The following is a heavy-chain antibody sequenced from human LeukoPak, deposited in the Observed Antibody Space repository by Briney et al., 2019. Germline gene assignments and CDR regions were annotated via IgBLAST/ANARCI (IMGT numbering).Heavy chain of an antibody. CDR3: ASLDIVLMVYASKKPDAFDI. CDR2: INSDGSST. J-gene: IGHJ3*02. V-gene: IGHV3-74*01. CDR1: GFTFSSYW. Sequence: GGSLRLSCAASGFTFSSYWMHWVRQAPGKGLVWVSRINSDGSSTSYADPVKGRFTISRDNAKNTLYLQMNSLRAEDTAVYYCASLDIVLMVYASKKPDAFDIWGQGTMVTVSS. D-gene: IGHD2-8*01.